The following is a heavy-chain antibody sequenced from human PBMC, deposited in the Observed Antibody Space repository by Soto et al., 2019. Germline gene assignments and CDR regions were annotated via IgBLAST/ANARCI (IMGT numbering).Heavy chain of an antibody. CDR2: INHSGST. CDR1: GGSFSGYY. J-gene: IGHJ5*02. D-gene: IGHD3-10*01. V-gene: IGHV4-34*01. CDR3: ATLYGSGSYDWFDP. Sequence: SETLSLTCTVSGGSFSGYYWSWIRQPPGKGLEWIGEINHSGSTNYNPSLKSRVTISVDTSKNQFSLKLSSVTAADTAVYYCATLYGSGSYDWFDPWGQGTLVTVSS.